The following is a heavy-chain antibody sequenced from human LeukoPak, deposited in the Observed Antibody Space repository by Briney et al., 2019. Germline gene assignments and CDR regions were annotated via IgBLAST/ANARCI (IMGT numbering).Heavy chain of an antibody. CDR1: GFTFSSYG. V-gene: IGHV3-33*01. Sequence: GGSLRLSCAASGFTFSSYGMHWVRQAPGKGLEWVAVIWYDGSNKYYADSVKGRFTISRDNSKNTLYLQMNSLRAEDTAVYYCARGPHIAAAGHWAFDIWGQGTMVTVSS. J-gene: IGHJ3*02. CDR2: IWYDGSNK. D-gene: IGHD6-13*01. CDR3: ARGPHIAAAGHWAFDI.